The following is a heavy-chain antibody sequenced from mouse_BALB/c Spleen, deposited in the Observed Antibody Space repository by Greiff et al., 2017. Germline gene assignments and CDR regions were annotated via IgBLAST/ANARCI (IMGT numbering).Heavy chain of an antibody. Sequence: DVQLQESGAELVKPGASVKLSCTASGFNIKDTYMHWVKQRPEQGLEWIGRIDPANGNTKYDPKFQGKATITADTSSNTAYLQLSSLTSEDTAVYYCASYGNYAMDYWGQGTSVTVSS. CDR1: GFNIKDTY. CDR2: IDPANGNT. J-gene: IGHJ4*01. V-gene: IGHV14-3*02. CDR3: ASYGNYAMDY. D-gene: IGHD2-1*01.